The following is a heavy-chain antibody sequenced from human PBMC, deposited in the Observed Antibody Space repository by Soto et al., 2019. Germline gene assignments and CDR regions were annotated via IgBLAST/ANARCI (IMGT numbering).Heavy chain of an antibody. D-gene: IGHD2-8*01. V-gene: IGHV4-59*08. J-gene: IGHJ4*02. CDR3: VRAPDCNIGNCDSDY. Sequence: SETLSLTCTVSGGSISGYYWSWIRQPPGKGLEWIGYIYYSGSTNYNPSLKSQVTLSLDTSKSQFSLNLKSVTAADTALYYCVRAPDCNIGNCDSDYWGMEILVT. CDR2: IYYSGST. CDR1: GGSISGYY.